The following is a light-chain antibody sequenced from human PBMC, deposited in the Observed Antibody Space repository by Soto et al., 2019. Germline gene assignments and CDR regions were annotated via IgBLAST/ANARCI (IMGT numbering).Light chain of an antibody. CDR1: QGISNW. CDR2: TAS. Sequence: DIQMTQSTSSVSASVGDRVTITCRASQGISNWLAWYQQKPGKAPKLLIYTASSLKSGVPSRFSGSGSGTDFTLTISSLKPEDFAAYYCQQANSFPRTFGQGTKRDIK. CDR3: QQANSFPRT. V-gene: IGKV1-12*01. J-gene: IGKJ2*01.